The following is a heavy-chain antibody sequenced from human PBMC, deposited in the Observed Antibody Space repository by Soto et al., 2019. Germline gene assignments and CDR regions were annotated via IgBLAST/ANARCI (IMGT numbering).Heavy chain of an antibody. V-gene: IGHV4-4*07. CDR1: GGSITNYY. CDR3: ARDAYKAGGNNWFDP. J-gene: IGHJ5*02. CDR2: MYTKERT. D-gene: IGHD3-16*01. Sequence: SETLSLTCRVSGGSITNYYWSCIRQPAGKGLEWIGRMYTKERTNYNLSCKMRVTMSVGTSENQFSLKLNAVTAADTAVYYCARDAYKAGGNNWFDPWCQGTLVTVTS.